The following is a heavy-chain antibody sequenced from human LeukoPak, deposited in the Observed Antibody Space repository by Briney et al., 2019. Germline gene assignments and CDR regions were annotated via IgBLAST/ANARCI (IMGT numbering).Heavy chain of an antibody. D-gene: IGHD6-13*01. J-gene: IGHJ4*02. CDR2: TYYRSKWSN. CDR3: AGGIAAAGLPN. Sequence: SQTLSLTCVISGDSVSSNSAAWSWIRQSPSRGLEWLGRTYYRSKWSNDYAVSVKSRITINPDTSKSQFSLQLNSVTPEDTAVYYCAGGIAAAGLPNWGQGTLVTVSS. CDR1: GDSVSSNSAA. V-gene: IGHV6-1*01.